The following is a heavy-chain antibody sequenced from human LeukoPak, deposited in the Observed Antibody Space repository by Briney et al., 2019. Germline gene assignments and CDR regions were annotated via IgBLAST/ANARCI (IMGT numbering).Heavy chain of an antibody. Sequence: GGSLRLSCAASGFTFDDYGMSWVRQAPGKGLEWVSGINWNGGSTGYADSVKGRFTISRDNAKNSLYLQMNSLRAEDTALYYCARGEPVTSICYFDYWGQGTLVTVSS. J-gene: IGHJ4*02. CDR2: INWNGGST. CDR3: ARGEPVTSICYFDY. V-gene: IGHV3-20*04. D-gene: IGHD4-17*01. CDR1: GFTFDDYG.